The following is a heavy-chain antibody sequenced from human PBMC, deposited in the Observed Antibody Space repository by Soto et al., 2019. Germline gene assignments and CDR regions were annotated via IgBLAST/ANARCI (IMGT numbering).Heavy chain of an antibody. D-gene: IGHD1-26*01. CDR2: IYHNGST. CDR3: ARERGGSYFYAS. J-gene: IGHJ5*02. CDR1: GGSISSSNW. Sequence: QVQLQESGPGLVKPSWTLSLTCAVSGGSISSSNWWRWVRQPPGKGLEWIGEIYHNGSTNYNPSIKSRITILIDTSKNHFSLSLTSVTAADTAVYYCARERGGSYFYASWGQGTLVTVSS. V-gene: IGHV4-4*02.